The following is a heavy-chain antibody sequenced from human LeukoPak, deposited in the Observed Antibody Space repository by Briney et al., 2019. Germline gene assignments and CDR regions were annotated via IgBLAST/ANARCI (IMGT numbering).Heavy chain of an antibody. CDR1: GYTFTTYG. CDR2: ISGYNGNT. D-gene: IGHD3-22*01. CDR3: ARDLNPMTVMVMTSFDY. V-gene: IGHV1-18*01. J-gene: IGHJ4*02. Sequence: ASVKVSCKASGYTFTTYGITWMQQAPGQGLEWMGWISGYNGNTNYAQKFQGRVTMTTDTSTSTVHMELRSLTSDDTAVYYCARDLNPMTVMVMTSFDYWGQGTLVTVSP.